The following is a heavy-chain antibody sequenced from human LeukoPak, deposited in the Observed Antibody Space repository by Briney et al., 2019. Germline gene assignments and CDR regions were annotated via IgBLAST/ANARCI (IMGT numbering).Heavy chain of an antibody. CDR1: GGSFSGHY. D-gene: IGHD2-15*01. Sequence: SETLSLTCAVYGGSFSGHYWSWIRQPPGKGLEWIGEINHSGSTNYNPSLKSRVTISVDTSKNQFSLKLSSVTAADTAVYYCARSDIVVVVAATPNNQFDYWGQGTLVTVSS. J-gene: IGHJ4*02. V-gene: IGHV4-34*01. CDR3: ARSDIVVVVAATPNNQFDY. CDR2: INHSGST.